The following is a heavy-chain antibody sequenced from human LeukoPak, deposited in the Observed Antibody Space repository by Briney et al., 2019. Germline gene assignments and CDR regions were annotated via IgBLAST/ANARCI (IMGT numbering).Heavy chain of an antibody. J-gene: IGHJ4*02. CDR2: INAGNGNT. V-gene: IGHV1-3*01. CDR1: GYTFTSYA. CDR3: AGVDCSGGSCYLFDY. D-gene: IGHD2-15*01. Sequence: ASVKVSCTASGYTFTSYAMHWVRQAPGQRLEWMGWINAGNGNTKYSQKFQGRVTITRDTSASTAYMELSSLRSEDTAVYYCAGVDCSGGSCYLFDYWGQGTLVTVSS.